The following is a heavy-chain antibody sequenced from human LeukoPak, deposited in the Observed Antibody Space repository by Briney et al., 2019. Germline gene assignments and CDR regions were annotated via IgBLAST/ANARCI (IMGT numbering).Heavy chain of an antibody. J-gene: IGHJ4*02. CDR1: GFTFRSYA. CDR3: AKGDAAGSSGWYDY. Sequence: GGSLRLSCAASGFTFRSYAMTWVRQAPGKGLEWVSGIDNSGGSTFYANSVRGRFTISRDNSKNTLYLQMNSLRAEDTAVYYCAKGDAAGSSGWYDYWGQGTLVTVSS. CDR2: IDNSGGST. D-gene: IGHD6-19*01. V-gene: IGHV3-23*05.